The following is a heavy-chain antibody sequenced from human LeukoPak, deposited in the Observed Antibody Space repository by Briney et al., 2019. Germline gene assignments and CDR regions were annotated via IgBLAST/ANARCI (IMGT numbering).Heavy chain of an antibody. CDR3: ARDPSFYCGCDCYPDALAI. CDR2: ISSSSSTI. CDR1: GFTFSSYS. J-gene: IGHJ3*02. D-gene: IGHD2-21*01. V-gene: IGHV3-48*02. Sequence: SGGSLRLSCAASGFTFSSYSMNWVRQAPGKGLEWVSYISSSSSTIYYADSVKGRFTISRDNAKNSLYLQMNSLRDEDTAVYYCARDPSFYCGCDCYPDALAIWGQGTMVTVSS.